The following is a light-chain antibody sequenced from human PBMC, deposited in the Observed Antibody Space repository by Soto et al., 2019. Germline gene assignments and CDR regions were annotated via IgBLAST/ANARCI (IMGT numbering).Light chain of an antibody. CDR1: QGISNF. J-gene: IGKJ5*01. CDR2: AAS. CDR3: QQSYSTPIT. V-gene: IGKV1-39*01. Sequence: DIQMTQSPSSLSASVGVRVTITCQASQGISNFLNWYQQKPGKAPKVLIQAASSLQSGVPSRFSGSGSWTDFTLTISSLQPEDFGIYYCQQSYSTPITFGQGTRLEI.